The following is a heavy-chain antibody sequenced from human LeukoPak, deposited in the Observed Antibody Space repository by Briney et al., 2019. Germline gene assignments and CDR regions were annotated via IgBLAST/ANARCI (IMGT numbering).Heavy chain of an antibody. J-gene: IGHJ2*01. CDR2: ISGSGGST. Sequence: PGGSLRLSCAASGFTFSSYGMSWVRQAPGKGLEWVSAISGSGGSTYYADSVKSRFTISRDNSKNTLYLQMNSLRAEDTAVYYCAKAGVDSSGYYLRAEGYFDLWGRGTLVTVSS. CDR3: AKAGVDSSGYYLRAEGYFDL. CDR1: GFTFSSYG. V-gene: IGHV3-23*01. D-gene: IGHD3-22*01.